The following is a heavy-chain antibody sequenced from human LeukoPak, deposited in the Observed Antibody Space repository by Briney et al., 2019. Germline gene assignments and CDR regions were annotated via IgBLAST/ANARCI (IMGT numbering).Heavy chain of an antibody. D-gene: IGHD5-12*01. V-gene: IGHV4-34*01. CDR1: GESFSEYY. J-gene: IGHJ5*02. CDR3: AFEGPVSGYAFDP. Sequence: SETLSLTCAVYGESFSEYYWSWLRQPPGKGLEWIGQINHSGGTNYHPSLKTRVTISLDTSKNQGSLKLRSVTAADTAVYYCAFEGPVSGYAFDPWGQGALVAVSS. CDR2: INHSGGT.